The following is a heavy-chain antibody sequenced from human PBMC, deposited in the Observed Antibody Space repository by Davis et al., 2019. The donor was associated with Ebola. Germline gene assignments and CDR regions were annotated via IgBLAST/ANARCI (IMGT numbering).Heavy chain of an antibody. CDR3: ARQGAPYSAPAN. J-gene: IGHJ4*02. D-gene: IGHD1-26*01. V-gene: IGHV5-51*01. Sequence: GESLKISCKASCSSFPLFCIGWVRQPPGQGLEWMGAILPCDSDTRYSPSFQGQVTISADKSITTSYLNWNSLKASDTAMYYCARQGAPYSAPANWGQGTLVT. CDR1: CSSFPLFC. CDR2: ILPCDSDT.